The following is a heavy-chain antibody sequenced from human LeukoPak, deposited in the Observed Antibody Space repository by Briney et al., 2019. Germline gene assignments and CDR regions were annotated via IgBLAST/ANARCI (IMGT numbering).Heavy chain of an antibody. J-gene: IGHJ4*02. CDR2: IYSDNT. CDR1: GFTVSSNS. D-gene: IGHD6-19*01. Sequence: GGSLRLSCTVSGFTVSSNSMSWVRQAPGKGLEWVSFIYSDNTHYSDSVKGRFTISRDNSKNTLYLQMNSLRAEDTAVYYCAKALYGWYGPPNFDYWGQGTLVTVSS. CDR3: AKALYGWYGPPNFDY. V-gene: IGHV3-53*01.